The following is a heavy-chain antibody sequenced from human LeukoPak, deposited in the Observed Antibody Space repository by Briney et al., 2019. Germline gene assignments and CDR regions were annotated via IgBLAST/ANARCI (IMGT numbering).Heavy chain of an antibody. CDR3: ARDPGYYDFWSGYSPYWYFDL. D-gene: IGHD3-3*01. V-gene: IGHV4-31*03. CDR2: IYYSGST. CDR1: GGSISSGGYY. Sequence: PSETLSLTCTVSGGSISSGGYYWSWIRQHPGKGLEWIGYIYYSGSTYYNPSLKSRVTISVDTSKNQFSLKLSSVTAADTAVYYCARDPGYYDFWSGYSPYWYFDLWGRGTLVTVSS. J-gene: IGHJ2*01.